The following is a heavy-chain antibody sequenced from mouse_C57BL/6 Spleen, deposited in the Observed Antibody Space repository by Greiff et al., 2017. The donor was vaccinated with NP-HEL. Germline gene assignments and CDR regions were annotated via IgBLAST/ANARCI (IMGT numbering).Heavy chain of an antibody. Sequence: QVQLQQPGAELVKPGASVKMSCKASGYTFTSYWITWVKQRPGQGLEWIGDIYPGSGSTNYNEKFKSKATLTVDTSSSTAYMQLSSLTSEDSAVYYCARKRDDYDYCDYWGQGTTLTVSS. J-gene: IGHJ2*01. CDR1: GYTFTSYW. V-gene: IGHV1-55*01. CDR3: ARKRDDYDYCDY. CDR2: IYPGSGST. D-gene: IGHD2-4*01.